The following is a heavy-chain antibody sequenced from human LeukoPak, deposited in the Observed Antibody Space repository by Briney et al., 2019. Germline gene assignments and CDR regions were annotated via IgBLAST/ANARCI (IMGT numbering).Heavy chain of an antibody. CDR2: INPNSGGT. CDR3: AKAYSGYDFVDY. V-gene: IGHV1-2*02. Sequence: ASVKVSCKASGYTFTGYYMHWVRQAPGQGLEGMGWINPNSGGTNYAQKFQGRVTMTRDTSISTAYMELSRLRSDDTAVYYCAKAYSGYDFVDYWGQGTLVTVSS. J-gene: IGHJ4*02. D-gene: IGHD5-12*01. CDR1: GYTFTGYY.